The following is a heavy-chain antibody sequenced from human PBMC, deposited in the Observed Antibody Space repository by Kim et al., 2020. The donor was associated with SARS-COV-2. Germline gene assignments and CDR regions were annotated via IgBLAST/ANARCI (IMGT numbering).Heavy chain of an antibody. V-gene: IGHV4-34*01. J-gene: IGHJ5*02. CDR3: ARSRPHYDYVWGSYRPSNWFDP. CDR1: GGSFSGYY. CDR2: INHSGST. Sequence: SETLSLTCAVYGGSFSGYYWSWIRQPPGKGLEWIGEINHSGSTNYNPSLKSRVTISVDTSKNQFSLKLSSVTAADTAVYYCARSRPHYDYVWGSYRPSNWFDPWGQGTLVTVSS. D-gene: IGHD3-16*02.